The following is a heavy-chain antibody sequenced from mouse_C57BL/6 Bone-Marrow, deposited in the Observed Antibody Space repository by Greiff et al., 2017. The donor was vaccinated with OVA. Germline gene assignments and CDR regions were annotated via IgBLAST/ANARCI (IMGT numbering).Heavy chain of an antibody. CDR2: IYPGSGST. J-gene: IGHJ2*01. D-gene: IGHD1-1*01. CDR1: AYTFPSYW. CDR3: ARRGVLRPWGFDY. V-gene: IGHV1-55*01. Sequence: VQLQQPGAELVKPGASVRMSCKASAYTFPSYWLTWVKQRPGQGLEWIGDIYPGSGSTNYNEKFKSKATLTVDTSSSTAYMQLSSLTSEDSAVYYCARRGVLRPWGFDYWGQGTTLTVSS.